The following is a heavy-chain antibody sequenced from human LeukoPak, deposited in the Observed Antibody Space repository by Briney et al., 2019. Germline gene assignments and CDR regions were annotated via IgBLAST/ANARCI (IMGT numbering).Heavy chain of an antibody. CDR2: FDPEDGET. CDR3: ATARSMIVVVLDAFDI. D-gene: IGHD3-22*01. Sequence: ASVKVPCKVSGYTLTELSMHWVRQAPGKGLEWMGGFDPEDGETIYAQKFQGRVTMTEDTSTDTAYMELSSLRSEDTAVYYCATARSMIVVVLDAFDIWGQGTMVTVSS. CDR1: GYTLTELS. V-gene: IGHV1-24*01. J-gene: IGHJ3*02.